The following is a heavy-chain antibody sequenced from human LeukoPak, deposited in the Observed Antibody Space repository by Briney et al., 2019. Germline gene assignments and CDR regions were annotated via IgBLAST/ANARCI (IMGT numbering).Heavy chain of an antibody. V-gene: IGHV3-33*01. CDR2: IWADGSNQ. CDR3: ARDPHYCSGGSCYSLGFDP. D-gene: IGHD2-15*01. CDR1: GFTFSNYG. J-gene: IGHJ5*02. Sequence: GRSLRLSCAASGFTFSNYGMQWVRQAPGKGLESVAVIWADGSNQYYADSVKGRFTISRDISKDTLYLQMNSLRAEDTAVYSCARDPHYCSGGSCYSLGFDPWGQGTLVTVSS.